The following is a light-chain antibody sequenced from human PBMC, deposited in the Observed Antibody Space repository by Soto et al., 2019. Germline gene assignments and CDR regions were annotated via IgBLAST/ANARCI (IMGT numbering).Light chain of an antibody. Sequence: DIQMTQSPSTLSASVGDRVTITCRASQSISSWLAWYQQKPGKAPKLLIYDASSLESGVPSRFSGSGSGTEFSLTISSLQPDDFATYYCQQYNSYSQTWTFGQGDKVEIK. J-gene: IGKJ1*01. CDR2: DAS. CDR3: QQYNSYSQTWT. V-gene: IGKV1-5*01. CDR1: QSISSW.